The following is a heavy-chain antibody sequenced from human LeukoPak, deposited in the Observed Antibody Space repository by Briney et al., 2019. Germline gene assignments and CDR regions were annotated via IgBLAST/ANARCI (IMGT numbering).Heavy chain of an antibody. J-gene: IGHJ4*02. V-gene: IGHV4-4*07. CDR1: GGSISSYY. CDR3: ARDFLLQSEGLFDY. CDR2: FYISGST. Sequence: KLSETLSLTCTVSGGSISSYYWSWIRQPAGKGLEWIGRFYISGSTNYNPSLKSRVTMSVDTSKNQSSLRLNSVTAADTAVYYCARDFLLQSEGLFDYWGQGTLATVSS. D-gene: IGHD4-11*01.